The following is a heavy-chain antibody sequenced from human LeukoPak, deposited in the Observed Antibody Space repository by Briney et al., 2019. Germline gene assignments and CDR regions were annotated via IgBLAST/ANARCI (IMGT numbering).Heavy chain of an antibody. D-gene: IGHD3-10*02. CDR1: GFTFSSYG. CDR3: AELGITMIGGV. CDR2: ISGSGGST. Sequence: GGSLRLSCAASGFTFSSYGMSWVRQAPGKGLEWVSAISGSGGSTYYADSVNGRFTISRDNAKNSLYLQMNSLRAEDTAVYYCAELGITMIGGVWGKGTTVTISS. J-gene: IGHJ6*04. V-gene: IGHV3-23*01.